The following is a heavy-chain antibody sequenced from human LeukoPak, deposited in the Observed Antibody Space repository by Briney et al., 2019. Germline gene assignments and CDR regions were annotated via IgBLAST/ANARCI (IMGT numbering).Heavy chain of an antibody. CDR1: GFTFDDYG. CDR3: AREWMGYSSSRRDYYYYMDV. V-gene: IGHV3-20*04. CDR2: INWNGGST. D-gene: IGHD6-13*01. J-gene: IGHJ6*03. Sequence: PGGSLRLSCAASGFTFDDYGMSWVRQAPGKGLEWVSGINWNGGSTGYADSVKGRFTISRDNAKNSLYLQMNSLRAEDTALYYCAREWMGYSSSRRDYYYYMDVWGKGTTVTVSS.